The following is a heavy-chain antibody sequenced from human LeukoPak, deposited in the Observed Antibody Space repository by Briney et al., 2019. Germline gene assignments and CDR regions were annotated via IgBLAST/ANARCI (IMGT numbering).Heavy chain of an antibody. D-gene: IGHD4-23*01. CDR3: ASYGGNSDFDY. V-gene: IGHV3-53*01. J-gene: IGHJ4*02. CDR1: GLTVRNNY. Sequence: GGSLRLSCAASGLTVRNNYMSWVRQAPGKGLEWVAVIYTDGTPHFANSVKGRFTISRHNSKNTLYLQMDSLRAEDTAVYYCASYGGNSDFDYWGQGTLVTVSS. CDR2: IYTDGTP.